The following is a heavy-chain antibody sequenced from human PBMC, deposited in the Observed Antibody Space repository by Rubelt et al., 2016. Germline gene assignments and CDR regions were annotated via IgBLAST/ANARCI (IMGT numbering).Heavy chain of an antibody. CDR3: ATAVADTGEYFQH. CDR2: MSSDGNDK. Sequence: QVQLVESGGGVVQPGRSLRLSCAASGFTFSSYAMHWVRQAPGKGLEWVALMSSDGNDKYYPDSVKGRFTISRDNSKNTRYLQMNSRRAEDTAVYYCATAVADTGEYFQHWGQGTLVTVSS. CDR1: GFTFSSYA. D-gene: IGHD6-19*01. J-gene: IGHJ1*01. V-gene: IGHV3-30*04.